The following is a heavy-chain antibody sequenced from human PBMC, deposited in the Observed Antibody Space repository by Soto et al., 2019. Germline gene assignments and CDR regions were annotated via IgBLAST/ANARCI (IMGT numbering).Heavy chain of an antibody. J-gene: IGHJ5*02. D-gene: IGHD1-1*01. CDR3: TRRDNWNESPCDA. V-gene: IGHV5-51*01. CDR1: GYLFTSDW. CDR2: IRPVSSDT. Sequence: GASGKISHGALGYLFTSDWIGLSPPMTGKGLEWVGNIRPVSSDTRYSPSFQGQVTVSADLSITTAYLEWSSLTTSGTAIYYSTRRDNWNESPCDAWGLGTLGRVSS.